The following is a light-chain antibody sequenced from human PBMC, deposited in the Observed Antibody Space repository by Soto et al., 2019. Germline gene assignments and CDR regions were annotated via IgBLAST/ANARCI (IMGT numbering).Light chain of an antibody. Sequence: QSVLTQPPSVSGAPGQRVTISCTGSSSNIGAGYNVHWYQQLPGTAPKLLIYGNNNRPSGVPDRFSGSKSGTSASLAITGLQAEDEADYYCQSYDNNLSGWVFGPGTKLTVL. V-gene: IGLV1-40*01. J-gene: IGLJ1*01. CDR1: SSNIGAGYN. CDR2: GNN. CDR3: QSYDNNLSGWV.